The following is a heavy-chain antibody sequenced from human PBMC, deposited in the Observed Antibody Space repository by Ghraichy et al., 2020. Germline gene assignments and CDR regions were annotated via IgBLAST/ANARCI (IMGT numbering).Heavy chain of an antibody. CDR3: ARVETDDDGDYGNWFDP. CDR2: INYSGST. Sequence: SETLSLTCTVSGGSVTSTHYYWGWIRQPPGKGLEWIGNINYSGSTYYNPSLKSRVIISVDTSNNQFSLRLKSVTAADTAVYYFARVETDDDGDYGNWFDPWGQGTRVTVSS. D-gene: IGHD4-17*01. J-gene: IGHJ5*02. V-gene: IGHV4-39*01. CDR1: GGSVTSTHYY.